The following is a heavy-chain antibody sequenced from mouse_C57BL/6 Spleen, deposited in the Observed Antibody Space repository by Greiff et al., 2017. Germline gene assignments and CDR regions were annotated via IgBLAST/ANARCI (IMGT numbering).Heavy chain of an antibody. Sequence: QVQLQQSGAELVRPGASVKLSCKASGYTFTDYYINWVKQRPGQGLEWIARIYPGSGNTYYNEKFKGKATLTAEKSSSTAYMQLSSLTSADSAVYFCAIGDYYGSSLEGAMDYWGQGTSGTVSS. D-gene: IGHD1-1*01. J-gene: IGHJ4*01. CDR1: GYTFTDYY. CDR3: AIGDYYGSSLEGAMDY. CDR2: IYPGSGNT. V-gene: IGHV1-76*01.